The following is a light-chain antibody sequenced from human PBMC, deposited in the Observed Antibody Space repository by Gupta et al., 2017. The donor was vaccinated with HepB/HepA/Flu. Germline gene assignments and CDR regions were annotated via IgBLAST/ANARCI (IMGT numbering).Light chain of an antibody. CDR2: RNN. CDR1: SSNIGSSY. V-gene: IGLV1-47*01. CDR3: AAWDDSRSGWV. Sequence: QSVLTQPPPASGPPGQRVTISCSGSSSNIGSSYVYWYPQPPGTAPNFLIYRNNQRRSGVPARFSGSKSGTSASLTTSGLRAEDEADYYCAAWDDSRSGWVFGGGTKLTVL. J-gene: IGLJ3*02.